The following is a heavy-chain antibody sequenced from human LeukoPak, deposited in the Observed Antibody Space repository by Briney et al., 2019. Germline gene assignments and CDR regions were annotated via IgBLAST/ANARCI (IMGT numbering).Heavy chain of an antibody. CDR3: ARGFYGSGSAYYMDV. CDR2: INSDGSST. V-gene: IGHV3-74*01. J-gene: IGHJ6*03. D-gene: IGHD3-10*01. CDR1: GFTVSSNY. Sequence: GGSLRLSCAASGFTVSSNYMSWVRQAPGKGLVWVSRINSDGSSTSYADSVKGRFTISRDNAKNTLYLQMNSLRAEDTAVYYCARGFYGSGSAYYMDVWGKGTTVTVSS.